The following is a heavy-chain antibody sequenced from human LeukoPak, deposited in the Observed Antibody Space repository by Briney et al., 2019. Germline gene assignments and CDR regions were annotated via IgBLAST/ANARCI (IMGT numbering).Heavy chain of an antibody. CDR3: ARAGDFWSGYRSYFDY. CDR1: GGSISSYY. Sequence: SETLSLTCTVSGGSISSYYWSWIRQPPGKGLEWLGYIYYSGSTNYNPSLKSRVTISVDTSKNQFSLKLSSVTAADTAVYYCARAGDFWSGYRSYFDYWGQGTLVTVSS. CDR2: IYYSGST. D-gene: IGHD3-3*01. J-gene: IGHJ4*02. V-gene: IGHV4-59*01.